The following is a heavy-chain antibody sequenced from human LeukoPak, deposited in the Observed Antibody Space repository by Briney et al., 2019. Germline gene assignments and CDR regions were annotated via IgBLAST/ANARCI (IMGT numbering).Heavy chain of an antibody. CDR2: ISSSSSTI. CDR3: ARPGGFGEWYFDY. Sequence: GGSLRLSCAASGFTVSSNYMSWVRQAPGKGLEWVSYISSSSSTIYYADSVKGRFTISRDNAKNSLYLQMNSLRAEDTAVYYCARPGGFGEWYFDYWGQGTLVTVSS. CDR1: GFTVSSNY. D-gene: IGHD3-10*01. V-gene: IGHV3-48*04. J-gene: IGHJ4*02.